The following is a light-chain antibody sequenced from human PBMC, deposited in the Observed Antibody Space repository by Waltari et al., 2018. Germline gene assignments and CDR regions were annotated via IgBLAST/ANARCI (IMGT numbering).Light chain of an antibody. V-gene: IGLV1-40*01. CDR2: GSS. CDR1: NSNMGAGHD. Sequence: QSVLTQPPSVSGAPGQTITVSCTGSNSNMGAGHDVHWYQQLPGKAPRLVIFGSSNRPSGVPDRFSASKSGTSASLAITGLQAEDDADYYCQSYDNSLSGWVFGGG. CDR3: QSYDNSLSGWV. J-gene: IGLJ3*02.